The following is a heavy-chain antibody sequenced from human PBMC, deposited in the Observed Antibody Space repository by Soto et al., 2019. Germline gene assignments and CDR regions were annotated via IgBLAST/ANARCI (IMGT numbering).Heavy chain of an antibody. J-gene: IGHJ4*02. Sequence: PGGSLRLSCAASGFSFSSYSMNWVRQAPGKGLEWVSYISPSSDYIYYADSVKGRFTISRDNAKNSLFLHMNSLRDEDTAVYYCAREGYRDLDYWGQGTLVTVSS. CDR1: GFSFSSYS. CDR2: ISPSSDYI. CDR3: AREGYRDLDY. D-gene: IGHD5-12*01. V-gene: IGHV3-48*02.